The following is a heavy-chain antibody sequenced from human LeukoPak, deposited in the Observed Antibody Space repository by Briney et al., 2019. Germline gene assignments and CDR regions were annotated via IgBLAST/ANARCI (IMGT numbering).Heavy chain of an antibody. CDR2: ISGSGGNT. V-gene: IGHV3-23*01. D-gene: IGHD3-10*01. Sequence: PGGSLRLSCAAPGFTFSNYGMSWVRQAPGERLEWVSGISGSGGNTYYADSVKGRFTISRDNSKDTLYLQMNSLRAEDTAVYHCAKGSGSYPPYYYYYMDVWGTGTTVTVSS. CDR1: GFTFSNYG. CDR3: AKGSGSYPPYYYYYMDV. J-gene: IGHJ6*03.